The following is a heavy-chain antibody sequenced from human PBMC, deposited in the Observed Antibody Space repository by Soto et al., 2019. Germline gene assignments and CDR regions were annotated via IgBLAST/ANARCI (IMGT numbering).Heavy chain of an antibody. Sequence: QVQLQESGPGLVKPSETLSLMCSVSGGSIRSTSYYWGWIRQPPGKGLEWIGTMYYSGSTFYNPSLQSRVVISVDTSNNQFSLKLNSVTAADTAVYYCASGSQYEISTGQTFDPWGQGTLVSVSS. CDR2: MYYSGST. CDR3: ASGSQYEISTGQTFDP. J-gene: IGHJ5*02. D-gene: IGHD3-9*01. CDR1: GGSIRSTSYY. V-gene: IGHV4-39*01.